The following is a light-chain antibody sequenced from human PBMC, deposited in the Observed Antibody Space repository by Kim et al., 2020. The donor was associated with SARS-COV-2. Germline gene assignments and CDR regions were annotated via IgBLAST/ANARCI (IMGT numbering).Light chain of an antibody. CDR1: SGSIASNC. J-gene: IGLJ3*02. Sequence: TVTIPCTRSSGSIASNCGQWYQQRPGSAHTTMIYENDRRPSGVPDRFSGSIDSSSNSASLTISGLKTEDEADYSCQSFDSSTHSWVFGGGTQLTVL. CDR3: QSFDSSTHSWV. CDR2: END. V-gene: IGLV6-57*03.